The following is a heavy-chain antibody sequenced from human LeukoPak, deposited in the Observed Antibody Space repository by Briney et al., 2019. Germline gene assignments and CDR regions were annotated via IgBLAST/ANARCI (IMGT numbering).Heavy chain of an antibody. D-gene: IGHD4-23*01. J-gene: IGHJ5*01. CDR1: GFTFSDYY. Sequence: GGSLRLSCAASGFTFSDYYMSWIRQAPGKGLEWVSYISGSRSTVYYAASVRRRFTISRDNAKDSLFLQMNSLRAEDTAVYYCARDRGNSDPGDWFDSWGQGTLVTVSS. CDR3: ARDRGNSDPGDWFDS. CDR2: ISGSRSTV. V-gene: IGHV3-11*01.